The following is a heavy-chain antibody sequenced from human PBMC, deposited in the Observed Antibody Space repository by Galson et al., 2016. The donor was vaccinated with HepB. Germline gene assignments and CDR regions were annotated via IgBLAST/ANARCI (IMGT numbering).Heavy chain of an antibody. CDR2: ISAYNGDT. CDR3: ARGGLTSGNIFLAYYYYGMDV. Sequence: SVKVSCKASGYSFRSYGISWVRQAPGQGLEWMGWISAYNGDTKYLQKLQGRVTMTTDTSTNTAYMELRSLRSDDTAVYYCARGGLTSGNIFLAYYYYGMDVWGQGTTVTVSS. CDR1: GYSFRSYG. V-gene: IGHV1-18*04. J-gene: IGHJ6*02. D-gene: IGHD1-26*01.